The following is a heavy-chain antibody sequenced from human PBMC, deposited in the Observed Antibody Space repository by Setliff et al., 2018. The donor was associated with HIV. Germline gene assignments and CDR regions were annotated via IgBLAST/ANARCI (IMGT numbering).Heavy chain of an antibody. J-gene: IGHJ6*02. CDR2: ISANNGNT. D-gene: IGHD2-2*01. CDR1: GYTFTRYG. V-gene: IGHV1-18*01. Sequence: WASVKVSCKASGYTFTRYGTSWVRQAPGQGLEWMGWISANNGNTKYAQRLQGRVTMTTDTSTSTAYMDLRSLRSDDTAVYFCARDGEYQVLHYYYSGMDVWGQGTTVTVSS. CDR3: ARDGEYQVLHYYYSGMDV.